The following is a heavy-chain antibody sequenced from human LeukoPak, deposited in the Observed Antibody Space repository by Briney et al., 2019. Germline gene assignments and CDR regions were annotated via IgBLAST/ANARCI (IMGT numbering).Heavy chain of an antibody. CDR1: GFTVSSNY. CDR3: ARGYYDSSGYRPYFDY. J-gene: IGHJ4*02. D-gene: IGHD3-22*01. Sequence: GGSLRLSCAASGFTVSSNYMSWVRQAPGKGLEWVSVIYSGGSTYYADSVKGRFTISRDNSKNTLCFQMNSLRAEDTAVYYCARGYYDSSGYRPYFDYWGQGTLVTVSS. CDR2: IYSGGST. V-gene: IGHV3-53*01.